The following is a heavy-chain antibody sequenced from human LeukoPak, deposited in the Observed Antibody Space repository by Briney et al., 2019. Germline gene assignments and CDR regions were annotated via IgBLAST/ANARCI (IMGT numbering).Heavy chain of an antibody. CDR3: ARGLYYDILTGYYKRGSSRPFDY. CDR1: GFTFSSYS. D-gene: IGHD3-9*01. CDR2: ISRSSGYI. V-gene: IGHV3-21*01. J-gene: IGHJ4*02. Sequence: PGGSLRLSCAASGFTFSSYSMNWVRQAPGKGLEWVSSISRSSGYIYYADSVKGRFTISRDNAKNSLYLQMNSLRAEDTAVYYCARGLYYDILTGYYKRGSSRPFDYWGQGTLVTVSS.